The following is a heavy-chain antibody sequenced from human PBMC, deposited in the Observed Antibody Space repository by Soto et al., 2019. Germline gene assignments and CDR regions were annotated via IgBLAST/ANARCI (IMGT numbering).Heavy chain of an antibody. CDR2: IYYSGST. D-gene: IGHD2-8*01. CDR3: ARDPTRMYYFDY. Sequence: QVQLRESGPGLVKPSETLSLTCTVSGGSVSSSSYYWNWIRQPPGKGLEWIGYIYYSGSTNYNPSLKSRVTISVDTSKNQFSLKLSSVTAADTAVYYCARDPTRMYYFDYWGQGTLVTASS. J-gene: IGHJ4*02. V-gene: IGHV4-61*01. CDR1: GGSVSSSSYY.